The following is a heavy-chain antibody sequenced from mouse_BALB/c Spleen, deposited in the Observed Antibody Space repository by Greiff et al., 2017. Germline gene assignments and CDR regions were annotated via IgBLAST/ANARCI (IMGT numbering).Heavy chain of an antibody. Sequence: EVKVVESGGGLVKPGGSLKLSCAASGFAFSSYDMSWVRQTPEKRLEWVAYISSGGGSTYYQDTVKGRFTISRDNAKNTLYLQMSSLKSEDTAMYYCARHKSDYDYFDYWGQGTTLTVSS. CDR3: ARHKSDYDYFDY. CDR1: GFAFSSYD. V-gene: IGHV5-12-1*01. J-gene: IGHJ2*01. CDR2: ISSGGGST. D-gene: IGHD2-4*01.